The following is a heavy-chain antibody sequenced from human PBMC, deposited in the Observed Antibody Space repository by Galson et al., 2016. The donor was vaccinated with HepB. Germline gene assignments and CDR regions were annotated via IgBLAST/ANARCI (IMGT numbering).Heavy chain of an antibody. CDR3: ARDKPPHDDDYAVDV. Sequence: TLSLTCTVSGGSVSSRGYYWTWIRQHPRKGLEWIGHIYYSGSTYYNPSLTSRLSISVDRSKNQFSLKLTSVTAADTAVYYCARDKPPHDDDYAVDVWGQGTTVTVS. CDR1: GGSVSSRGYY. CDR2: IYYSGST. D-gene: IGHD4-17*01. V-gene: IGHV4-31*03. J-gene: IGHJ6*02.